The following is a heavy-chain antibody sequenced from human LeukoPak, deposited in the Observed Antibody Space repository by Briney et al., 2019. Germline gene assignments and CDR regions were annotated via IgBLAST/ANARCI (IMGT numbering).Heavy chain of an antibody. J-gene: IGHJ4*02. Sequence: GGSLRLSCAASGFTVSSACMTWVRQTPGRGLEWVSVIYSGGGTYYADSVKGRFTISRDSFKNTLYLQMNSLRAEDTAVYYCARGPKGKYYFDYWGQGTLVTVSS. CDR2: IYSGGGT. V-gene: IGHV3-53*01. CDR1: GFTVSSAC. CDR3: ARGPKGKYYFDY.